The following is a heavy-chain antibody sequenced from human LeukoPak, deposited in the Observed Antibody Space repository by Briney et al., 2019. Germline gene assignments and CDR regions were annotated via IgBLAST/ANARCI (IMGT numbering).Heavy chain of an antibody. CDR2: ISGGGGST. V-gene: IGHV3-23*01. D-gene: IGHD6-19*01. CDR3: AKKSLAVAGYEAFDI. J-gene: IGHJ3*02. CDR1: GFTFSSYA. Sequence: TGGSLRLSCAASGFTFSSYAMSWVRQAPGKGLEWVSAISGGGGSTYYADSVKGRLTISRDNSKNTLSLQMNSLRAEDTAVYYCAKKSLAVAGYEAFDIWGQGTMVTVSS.